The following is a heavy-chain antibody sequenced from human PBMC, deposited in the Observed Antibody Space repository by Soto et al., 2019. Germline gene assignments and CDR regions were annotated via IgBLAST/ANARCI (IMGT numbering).Heavy chain of an antibody. CDR2: IIPIFGTA. V-gene: IGHV1-69*06. J-gene: IGHJ4*02. CDR1: GGTFSSYA. D-gene: IGHD2-21*02. CDR3: AIQDLAYCGGDCYSRQFDY. Sequence: RASVKVSCKASGGTFSSYAISWVRQAPGQGLEWMGGIIPIFGTANYAQKFQGRVTITADKSTSTAYMELSSLRSEDTAVYYCAIQDLAYCGGDCYSRQFDYWGQGTLVTVSS.